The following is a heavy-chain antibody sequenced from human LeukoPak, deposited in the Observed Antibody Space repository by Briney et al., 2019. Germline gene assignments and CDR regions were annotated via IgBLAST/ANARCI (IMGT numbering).Heavy chain of an antibody. CDR1: GFTFSNYG. D-gene: IGHD6-13*01. Sequence: PGGSLRLSCAASGFTFSNYGMHWVRQAPGKGLEWVSSISSSSSYIYYADSVKGRFTISRDNAKNSLYLQMNSLRAEDTAVYYCARYQTAAGGYFDYWGQGTLVTVSS. CDR3: ARYQTAAGGYFDY. CDR2: ISSSSSYI. J-gene: IGHJ4*02. V-gene: IGHV3-21*01.